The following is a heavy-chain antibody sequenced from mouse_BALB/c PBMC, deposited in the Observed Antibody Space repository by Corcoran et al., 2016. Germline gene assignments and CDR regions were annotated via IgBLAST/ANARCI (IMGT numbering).Heavy chain of an antibody. Sequence: QIQLVQSGPELKKPGETVKISCKASGYTFTNYGMNWVKQAPGKGLKWMGWINTYTGEPTYANDFKGRFAFSLETSASTAYLQINNLRNEDTATYFCAREPYAMDYWGQGTSVTVSS. CDR2: INTYTGEP. CDR1: GYTFTNYG. J-gene: IGHJ4*01. V-gene: IGHV9-3-1*01. CDR3: AREPYAMDY.